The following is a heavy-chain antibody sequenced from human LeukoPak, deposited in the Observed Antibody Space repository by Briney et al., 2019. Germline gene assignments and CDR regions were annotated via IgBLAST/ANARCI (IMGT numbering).Heavy chain of an antibody. CDR3: VRHGLGSSWFGFDY. J-gene: IGHJ4*02. V-gene: IGHV5-51*01. Sequence: GESLKISCKGSGYRFSTYWIAWVRQMPGKGLEWMGLIYPADSDIRYSPSFQGQVTTSVDKSISTAYLQWSSLKASDTAMYYCVRHGLGSSWFGFDYWGQGTLVTVSS. D-gene: IGHD6-13*01. CDR2: IYPADSDI. CDR1: GYRFSTYW.